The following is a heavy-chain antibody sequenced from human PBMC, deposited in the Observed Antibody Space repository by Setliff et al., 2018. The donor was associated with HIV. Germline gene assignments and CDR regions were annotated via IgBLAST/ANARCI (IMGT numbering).Heavy chain of an antibody. J-gene: IGHJ4*02. D-gene: IGHD1-1*01. Sequence: ASVKVSCKASGYSFTDYFIHWVRQAPGRGLEWMGWISPHSGGTRTTRTFRGRVTMTRDTSINTAYMELSGVRSDDTAVYFCARQLSNSFDYWGQGTLVTVPS. V-gene: IGHV1-2*02. CDR2: ISPHSGGT. CDR1: GYSFTDYF. CDR3: ARQLSNSFDY.